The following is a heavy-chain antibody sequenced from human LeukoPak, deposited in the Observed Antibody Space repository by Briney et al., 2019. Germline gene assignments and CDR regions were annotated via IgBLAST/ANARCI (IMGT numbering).Heavy chain of an antibody. V-gene: IGHV3-7*01. J-gene: IGHJ6*03. Sequence: PGGSLRLSCAASGFTFSSYWMSWVRQAPGKGLEWVANIKQDGSEKYYVDSVKGRFTISRDNAKNSLYLQMNSLRAEDTAVYYCARERGQGLLWFGELLPHYYYYMDVWGKGTTVTISS. D-gene: IGHD3-10*01. CDR3: ARERGQGLLWFGELLPHYYYYMDV. CDR2: IKQDGSEK. CDR1: GFTFSSYW.